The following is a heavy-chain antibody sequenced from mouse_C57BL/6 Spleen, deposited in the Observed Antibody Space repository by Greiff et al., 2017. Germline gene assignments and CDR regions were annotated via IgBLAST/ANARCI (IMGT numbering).Heavy chain of an antibody. J-gene: IGHJ4*01. CDR1: GYAFSSSW. V-gene: IGHV1-82*01. D-gene: IGHD1-1*01. CDR3: ARGASRSSYYYAMDY. Sequence: QVQLQQSGPELVKPGASVKISCKASGYAFSSSWMNWVKQRPGKGLEWIGRIYPGDGDTNYNGKFKGKATLTVDKSSSTAYMQLSSLTSEDSAVYYCARGASRSSYYYAMDYWGQGTSVTVSS. CDR2: IYPGDGDT.